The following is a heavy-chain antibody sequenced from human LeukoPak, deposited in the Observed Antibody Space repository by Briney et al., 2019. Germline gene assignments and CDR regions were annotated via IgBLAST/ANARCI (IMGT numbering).Heavy chain of an antibody. Sequence: SETLSLTCTVSGGSISSYYWSWIRQPPGKGLEWIGYIYYSGSTNYNPSLKSRVTMSVDTSKNQFSLKLSSVTAADTAVYYCARDQGIAAAGTALDYYYYGVDVWGQGTTVTVSS. D-gene: IGHD6-13*01. CDR3: ARDQGIAAAGTALDYYYYGVDV. V-gene: IGHV4-59*01. CDR2: IYYSGST. CDR1: GGSISSYY. J-gene: IGHJ6*02.